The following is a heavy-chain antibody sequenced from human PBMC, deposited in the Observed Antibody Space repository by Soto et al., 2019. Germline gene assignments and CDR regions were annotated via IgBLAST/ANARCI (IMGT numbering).Heavy chain of an antibody. CDR2: INPSGGST. J-gene: IGHJ6*02. CDR3: SRYLVVVVAATHRSAYGMDV. V-gene: IGHV1-46*01. CDR1: GNTFTSYY. D-gene: IGHD2-15*01. Sequence: ASVKVSCKSSGNTFTSYYMHWVRQAPGQGLEWMVIINPSGGSTSYAQKFQGRVTITRDTSTSTVYMELSSLRSEDTAVYYCSRYLVVVVAATHRSAYGMDVWGQGTTXTVSS.